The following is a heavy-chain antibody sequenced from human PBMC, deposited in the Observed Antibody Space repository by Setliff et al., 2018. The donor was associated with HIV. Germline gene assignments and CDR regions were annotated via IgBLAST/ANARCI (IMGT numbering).Heavy chain of an antibody. D-gene: IGHD6-6*01. CDR1: GGSFSGYH. CDR2: IDHSGST. Sequence: SETLSLTCAVYGGSFSGYHWSWIRQSPGKGLEWIGEIDHSGSTDDNTSLNSRVTISVDTSKTQFSLKLSSVSAADTAVYDCARGHPIVPTGLVSFYFDHWGQGTLVTVSS. V-gene: IGHV4-34*01. CDR3: ARGHPIVPTGLVSFYFDH. J-gene: IGHJ4*02.